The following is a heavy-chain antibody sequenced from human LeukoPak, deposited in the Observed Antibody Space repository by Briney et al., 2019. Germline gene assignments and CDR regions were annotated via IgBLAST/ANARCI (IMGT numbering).Heavy chain of an antibody. CDR1: GFTFSNYS. V-gene: IGHV3-64D*06. CDR3: LRVFGSGSGNYYADY. CDR2: INSNGGDT. Sequence: AGGSLRLSCSAYGFTFSNYSMLWVRQAPGKGLDYVSAINSNGGDTYYADSVKGRFTVSRDNSKNTLYLQISSQRAEDMAIYYCLRVFGSGSGNYYADYWGQGTLVTVSS. J-gene: IGHJ4*02. D-gene: IGHD3-10*01.